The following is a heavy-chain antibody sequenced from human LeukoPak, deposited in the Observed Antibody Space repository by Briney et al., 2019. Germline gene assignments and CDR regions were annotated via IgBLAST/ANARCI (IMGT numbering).Heavy chain of an antibody. CDR1: GFTFSSYS. D-gene: IGHD6-6*01. Sequence: PGGSLRLSCAASGFTFSSYSMNWVRQAPGKGLEWVSYISSSSSTIYYADSVKGRFTISRDNAKNSLYLQMNSLRAEDTAVYYCARGKSSSPYYFDYWGQGTLVTVSS. CDR3: ARGKSSSPYYFDY. J-gene: IGHJ4*02. CDR2: ISSSSSTI. V-gene: IGHV3-48*01.